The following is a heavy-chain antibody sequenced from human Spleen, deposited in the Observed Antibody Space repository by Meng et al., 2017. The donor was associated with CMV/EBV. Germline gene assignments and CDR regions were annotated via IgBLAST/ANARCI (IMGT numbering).Heavy chain of an antibody. CDR2: ISRASVYI. CDR1: GFPFSSYT. J-gene: IGHJ6*02. Sequence: GESLKISCAASGFPFSSYTMNWVRQAPGKGLEWVSSISRASVYIYPADSMKGRFTISRDNAQNTLYLQMNSLRVEDSAVYYCARDSDTPGSYCYYGLDVWGQGTTVTVSS. CDR3: ARDSDTPGSYCYYGLDV. D-gene: IGHD5-18*01. V-gene: IGHV3-21*01.